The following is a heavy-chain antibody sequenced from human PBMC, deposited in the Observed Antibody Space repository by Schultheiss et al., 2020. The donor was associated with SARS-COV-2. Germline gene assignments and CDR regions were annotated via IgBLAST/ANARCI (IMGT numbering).Heavy chain of an antibody. CDR1: GGSVSSTNW. V-gene: IGHV3-7*01. Sequence: ETLSLTCAVSGGSVSSTNWWGWVRQAPGKGLEWVAGINRDGTERYYVDSVKGRFTISRDNAKASLFLQMNSLRVEDTAVYYCARGIFTFDNWGQGTLVTVSS. CDR2: INRDGTER. J-gene: IGHJ4*02. D-gene: IGHD3-3*02. CDR3: ARGIFTFDN.